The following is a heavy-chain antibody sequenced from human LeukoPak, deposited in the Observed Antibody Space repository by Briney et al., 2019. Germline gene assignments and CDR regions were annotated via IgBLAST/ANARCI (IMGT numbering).Heavy chain of an antibody. Sequence: GGSLRLSCSASGFTFSNYIMHWARQAPGKGLEYISAITSNGGTTYYADSVKGRVTVSRDNSKNTLYLQMSSLRPEDTAVYYCARGPLVARLSDYWGQGTLVTVSS. V-gene: IGHV3-64D*09. CDR2: ITSNGGTT. CDR3: ARGPLVARLSDY. J-gene: IGHJ4*02. D-gene: IGHD2-15*01. CDR1: GFTFSNYI.